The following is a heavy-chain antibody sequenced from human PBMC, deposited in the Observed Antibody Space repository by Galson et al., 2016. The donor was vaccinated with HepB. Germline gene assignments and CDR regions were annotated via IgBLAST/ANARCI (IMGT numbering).Heavy chain of an antibody. CDR2: ISGGGGGST. CDR1: GFTFRDYA. V-gene: IGHV3-23*01. Sequence: SLRLSCAVSGFTFRDYAMNWVRQAPGKGLEWVSLISGGGGGSTNYADSVKGRFTISRDNSKNTLYLQMNSLRIEDTAIYYCARGGYTNGRRHYGMDVWGQGTTVTVS. J-gene: IGHJ6*02. D-gene: IGHD2-8*01. CDR3: ARGGYTNGRRHYGMDV.